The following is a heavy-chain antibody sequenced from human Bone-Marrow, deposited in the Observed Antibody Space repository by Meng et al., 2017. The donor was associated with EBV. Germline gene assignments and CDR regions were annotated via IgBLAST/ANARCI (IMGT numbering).Heavy chain of an antibody. V-gene: IGHV6-1*01. CDR3: AYFGHLAPLW. D-gene: IGHD2/OR15-2a*01. Sequence: QILLQPSGPVLVKSSQNHAVTCAISGDTISINNAAWRWISQSPSRGLEWLGRTYYRSKSYDDYAVSVKSRIPVNLDTTKKQLSLHLNCVTPEDTAVYYCAYFGHLAPLWWGQGTLVTVSS. CDR1: GDTISINNAA. CDR2: TYYRSKSYD. J-gene: IGHJ4*02.